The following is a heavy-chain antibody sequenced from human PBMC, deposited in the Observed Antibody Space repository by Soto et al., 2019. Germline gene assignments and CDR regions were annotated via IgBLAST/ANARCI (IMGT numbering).Heavy chain of an antibody. D-gene: IGHD2-2*01. V-gene: IGHV5-51*01. CDR3: ARVDSYCSSTSCYWGTDYYGMDV. CDR2: IYPGDPDT. Sequence: GESLKISCKGSGYSFTSYWIGWVRQMPGKGLEWMGIIYPGDPDTRYSPSFQGQVTISADKSISTAYLQWSSLKASDTAMYYCARVDSYCSSTSCYWGTDYYGMDVWGQGTTVTVSS. J-gene: IGHJ6*02. CDR1: GYSFTSYW.